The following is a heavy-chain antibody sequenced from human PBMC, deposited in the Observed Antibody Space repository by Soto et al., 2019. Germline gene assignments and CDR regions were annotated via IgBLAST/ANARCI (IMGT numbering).Heavy chain of an antibody. D-gene: IGHD1-26*01. J-gene: IGHJ4*02. CDR2: IYHSGST. Sequence: PSEIQSLTCAVSGGYISSSNWWSWVRQPPGKGLEWIGEIYHSGSTNYNPSLKSRVTISVDKSKNQFSLKLSSVTAADTAVYYCASRSIVGARGFDYWGQGTLVTVSS. CDR1: GGYISSSNW. V-gene: IGHV4-4*02. CDR3: ASRSIVGARGFDY.